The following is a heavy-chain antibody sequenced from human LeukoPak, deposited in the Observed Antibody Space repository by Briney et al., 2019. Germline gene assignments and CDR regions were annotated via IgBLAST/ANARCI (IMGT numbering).Heavy chain of an antibody. J-gene: IGHJ4*02. CDR2: VNSDGSIT. Sequence: GGSLRLSCAASGFPFSNYWMHWVRQAPGKGLVWVSRVNSDGSITNYADSVKGRFTISRDNAENTLYMRMNSLRPEDTAVYYCARGYYSSSRIDYWGQGTLVTVSS. CDR1: GFPFSNYW. CDR3: ARGYYSSSRIDY. V-gene: IGHV3-74*01. D-gene: IGHD6-13*01.